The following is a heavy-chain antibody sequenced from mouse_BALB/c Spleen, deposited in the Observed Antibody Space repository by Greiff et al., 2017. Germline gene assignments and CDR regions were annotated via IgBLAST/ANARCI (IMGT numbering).Heavy chain of an antibody. D-gene: IGHD2-4*01. V-gene: IGHV1-7*01. CDR1: GYTFTSYW. J-gene: IGHJ2*01. CDR3: ARPTMITTTFAY. CDR2: INPSTGYT. Sequence: QVQLQQSGAELAKPGASVKMSCKASGYTFTSYWMHWVKQRPGQGLEWIGYINPSTGYTEYNQKFKDKATLTADKSSSTAYMQLSSLTSEDSAVYYCARPTMITTTFAYWGQGTTLTVSS.